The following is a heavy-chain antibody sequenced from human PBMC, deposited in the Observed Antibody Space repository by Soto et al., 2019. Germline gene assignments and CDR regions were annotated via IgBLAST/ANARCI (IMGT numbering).Heavy chain of an antibody. CDR1: GGSISSYY. CDR2: IYYSGST. Sequence: SETLSLTCTVSGGSISSYYWSWIRQPPGKGLEWIGYIYYSGSTNYNPSLKSRVTISVDTSKNQFPLKLSSVTAADTAVYYCARFRRDYYDSSGYYYDVFDYWGQGTLVTVSS. D-gene: IGHD3-22*01. J-gene: IGHJ4*02. V-gene: IGHV4-59*01. CDR3: ARFRRDYYDSSGYYYDVFDY.